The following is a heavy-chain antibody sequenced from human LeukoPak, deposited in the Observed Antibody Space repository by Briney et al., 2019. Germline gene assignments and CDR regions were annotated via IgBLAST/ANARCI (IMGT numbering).Heavy chain of an antibody. J-gene: IGHJ4*02. CDR3: ARSGTAAGRRDY. CDR1: GGFIYSYY. V-gene: IGHV4-59*01. Sequence: SETLSLTCTVSGGFIYSYYWSWIRQPPGKGLEWIGYVYYSGSTNYNPSLKSRVTISVDTSKNQFSLKLNSVNAADTAVYYCARSGTAAGRRDYWGQGTLVTVSS. D-gene: IGHD6-13*01. CDR2: VYYSGST.